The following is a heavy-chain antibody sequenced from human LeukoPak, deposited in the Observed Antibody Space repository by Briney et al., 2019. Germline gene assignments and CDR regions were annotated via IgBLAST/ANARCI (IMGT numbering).Heavy chain of an antibody. CDR1: GFTFSSYA. CDR3: ARSYGTYNWFDS. D-gene: IGHD1-14*01. Sequence: PGGSLRLSCAASGFTFSSYAMHWVRQAPGKGLEWVAVISYDGSNKYYADSVKGRFTISRDNSKDTLYVQMNSLRAEDTAVYYCARSYGTYNWFDSWGQGTLVTVSS. V-gene: IGHV3-30*04. CDR2: ISYDGSNK. J-gene: IGHJ5*01.